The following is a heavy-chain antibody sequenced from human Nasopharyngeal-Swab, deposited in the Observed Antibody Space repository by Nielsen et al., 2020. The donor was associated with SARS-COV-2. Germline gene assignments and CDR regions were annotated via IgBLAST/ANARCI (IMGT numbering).Heavy chain of an antibody. J-gene: IGHJ4*02. CDR3: ESGPLAYERH. D-gene: IGHD2-21*01. V-gene: IGHV5-51*01. CDR2: IYPGDSDT. CDR1: VYSLPSYW. Sequence: SRMGSVYSLPSYWIGWVRQMPGKGLEGMGIIYPGDSDTRYSPSFHAQVTIPADQSISTAYLQWSSLQVSDTAMYYCESGPLAYERHWGQGTLVTVSS.